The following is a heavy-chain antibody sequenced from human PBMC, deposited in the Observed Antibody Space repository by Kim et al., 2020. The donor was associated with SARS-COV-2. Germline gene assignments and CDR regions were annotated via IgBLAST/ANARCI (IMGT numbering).Heavy chain of an antibody. J-gene: IGHJ4*02. V-gene: IGHV3-49*02. D-gene: IGHD2-15*01. CDR3: TRHSRDKGGFDY. Sequence: EYAASMKGRFTSSRDDTKSIAYLKMNSLKTEDTAVYYCTRHSRDKGGFDYWGQRTLVTVSS.